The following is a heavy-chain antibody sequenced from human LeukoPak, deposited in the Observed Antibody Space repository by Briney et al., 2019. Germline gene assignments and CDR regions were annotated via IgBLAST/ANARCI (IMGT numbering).Heavy chain of an antibody. CDR3: ARARDDSSGYYYVTVDY. CDR1: GGSFSGYY. D-gene: IGHD3-22*01. V-gene: IGHV4-34*01. Sequence: SESLSLTCAVYGGSFSGYYWSWIRQPPGKGLEWIGEINHSGSTNYNPSLKSRVTISVDTSKNQFSLKLSSVTAADTAVYYCARARDDSSGYYYVTVDYWGQGTLVTVSS. CDR2: INHSGST. J-gene: IGHJ4*02.